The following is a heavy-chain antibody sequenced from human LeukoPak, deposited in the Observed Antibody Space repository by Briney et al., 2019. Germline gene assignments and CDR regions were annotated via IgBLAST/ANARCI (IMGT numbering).Heavy chain of an antibody. CDR3: ARKESRLGYYYMDV. CDR1: GGTFSSYA. CDR2: IIPIFGTA. V-gene: IGHV1-69*13. Sequence: ASVNVSCMASGGTFSSYAISWVRQAPGQGLEWMGGIIPIFGTANYAQKFQGRVTITADESTSTAYMELSSLRSEDTAVYYCARKESRLGYYYMDVWGKGTTVTVSS. J-gene: IGHJ6*03. D-gene: IGHD2-21*01.